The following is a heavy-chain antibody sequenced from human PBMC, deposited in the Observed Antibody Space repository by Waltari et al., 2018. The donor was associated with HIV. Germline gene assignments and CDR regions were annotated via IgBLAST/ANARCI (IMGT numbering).Heavy chain of an antibody. CDR2: IYHSGGT. CDR1: GYSISTGYY. D-gene: IGHD3-3*01. J-gene: IGHJ4*02. CDR3: ARDQILRFLEWSFDY. Sequence: QVQLQESGPGLVKPSATLSLTCAVSGYSISTGYYWGWLRQPPGKGLEWIGSIYHSGGTYYNPSLRSRVAISVDTSKNQFSLNLNSVTAADTAVYYCARDQILRFLEWSFDYWGQGILVTVS. V-gene: IGHV4-38-2*02.